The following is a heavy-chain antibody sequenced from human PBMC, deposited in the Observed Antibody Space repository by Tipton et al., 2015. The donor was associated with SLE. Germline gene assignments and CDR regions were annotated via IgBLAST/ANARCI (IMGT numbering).Heavy chain of an antibody. V-gene: IGHV3-7*01. CDR2: IKQDGSEK. CDR3: AREGEDIVATITEVYFDY. J-gene: IGHJ4*02. CDR1: GFTFSSYW. Sequence: SLRLSCAASGFTFSSYWMSWVRQAPGKGLEWVANIKQDGSEKYYVDSVKGRFTISRDNAKNSLYLQMNSLRAEDTAVYYCAREGEDIVATITEVYFDYWGQGTLVTVSS. D-gene: IGHD5-12*01.